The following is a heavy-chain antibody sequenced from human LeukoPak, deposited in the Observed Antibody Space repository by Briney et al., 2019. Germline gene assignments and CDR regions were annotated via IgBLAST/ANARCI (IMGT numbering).Heavy chain of an antibody. J-gene: IGHJ4*02. CDR3: ARDFSGY. D-gene: IGHD2-15*01. Sequence: GGSLRLSCAVSGATVNSNYMSWVRQAPGKGLEWVSVIYAGSSTYYRDSVRGRFTISRDISKNTLYLQMNSLRAEDTARYYCARDFSGYWGRGTLVTVSS. CDR2: IYAGSST. CDR1: GATVNSNY. V-gene: IGHV3-66*02.